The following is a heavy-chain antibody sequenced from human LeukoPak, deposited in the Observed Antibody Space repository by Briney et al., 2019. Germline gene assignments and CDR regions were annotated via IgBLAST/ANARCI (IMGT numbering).Heavy chain of an antibody. CDR3: ARTTVTPDAFDI. V-gene: IGHV3-21*01. Sequence: GGSLRLSCAASGFTFSSYSMNWVRQAPGKGLEWVSSISSSSSYIYYADSVKGRFTISRDNAKNSLYMQMNSLRAEDTAVYYCARTTVTPDAFDIWGQGTMVTVSS. CDR2: ISSSSSYI. D-gene: IGHD4-17*01. CDR1: GFTFSSYS. J-gene: IGHJ3*02.